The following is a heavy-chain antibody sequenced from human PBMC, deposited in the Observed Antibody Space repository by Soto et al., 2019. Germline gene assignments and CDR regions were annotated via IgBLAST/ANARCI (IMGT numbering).Heavy chain of an antibody. V-gene: IGHV3-23*01. J-gene: IGHJ4*02. CDR1: GFTFSTYA. CDR2: ISGSGDST. CDR3: AKYASPETATTWGSDLDY. D-gene: IGHD1-1*01. Sequence: EVQLWESVGGLVQPGGSLRLSCAASGFTFSTYAMSWVRQAPGKGLEWVSSISGSGDSTYYADSVKGRFTISRDNSKNTLSLQLNSLRAEDTAVYYCAKYASPETATTWGSDLDYWGQGTLVTVSS.